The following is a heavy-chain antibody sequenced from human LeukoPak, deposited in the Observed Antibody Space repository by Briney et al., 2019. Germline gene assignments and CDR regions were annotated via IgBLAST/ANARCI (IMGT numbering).Heavy chain of an antibody. CDR2: IRPDGHNK. CDR1: GFIFIGYG. J-gene: IGHJ6*04. D-gene: IGHD3-3*02. V-gene: IGHV3-30*02. CDR3: AKEGAASWDVDV. Sequence: PGGSLRLSCAASGFIFIGYGMPSVRQAPGKGPEWVAFIRPDGHNKYYADSVKGRFMISRDNSKNTVDLQMNSLRGDDTAMYYCAKEGAASWDVDVWGKGTTVTVSS.